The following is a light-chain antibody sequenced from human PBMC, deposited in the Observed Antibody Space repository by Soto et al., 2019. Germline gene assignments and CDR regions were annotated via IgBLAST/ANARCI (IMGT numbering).Light chain of an antibody. Sequence: QSALTQPASVSGSPGQSITISCTGTSSDVGNYKYVSWYQQHPGKAPKLMIYEVSNRPSGVSNRFSGSKSGNTASLTISGLQGEDETDYYCFSYTRSGAYVFGTGSKVT. CDR2: EVS. CDR1: SSDVGNYKY. V-gene: IGLV2-14*01. J-gene: IGLJ1*01. CDR3: FSYTRSGAYV.